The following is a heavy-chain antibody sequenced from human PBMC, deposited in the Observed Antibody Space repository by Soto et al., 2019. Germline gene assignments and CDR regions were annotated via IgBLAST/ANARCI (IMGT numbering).Heavy chain of an antibody. CDR3: ARAACSSTSCYNYYAYGMDV. Sequence: QVQLVQSGPEMKKPGASVKLSCKASGYTFTTYSMHWVRQAPGQRLEWMGWIHAGNGNTEHSQKVQGRVTMTRDTSASTVYLELGSLRSEDTAVYYCARAACSSTSCYNYYAYGMDVWGQGTAVTVS. CDR2: IHAGNGNT. D-gene: IGHD2-2*01. V-gene: IGHV1-3*01. CDR1: GYTFTTYS. J-gene: IGHJ6*02.